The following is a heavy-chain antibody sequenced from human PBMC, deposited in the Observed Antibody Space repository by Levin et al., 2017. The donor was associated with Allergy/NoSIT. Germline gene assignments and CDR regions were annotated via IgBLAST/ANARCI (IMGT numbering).Heavy chain of an antibody. J-gene: IGHJ2*01. D-gene: IGHD3-10*01. CDR3: ARVRGVFRHGSFDL. CDR1: GGSLSGYY. Sequence: SQTLSLTCAVSGGSLSGYYWSWIRPPPGKGLEWIGEMNHSGSTNYNPSLKSRVAVSVDTSKNQVSLKVPSVTAADTAIYYCARVRGVFRHGSFDLWGRGTLVTVSS. CDR2: MNHSGST. V-gene: IGHV4-34*01.